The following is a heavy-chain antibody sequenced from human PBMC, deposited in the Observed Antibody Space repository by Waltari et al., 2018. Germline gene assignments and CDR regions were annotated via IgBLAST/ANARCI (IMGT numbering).Heavy chain of an antibody. V-gene: IGHV4-34*01. Sequence: QVQLQQWGAGLLKPSETLSLTCAVYGGSFSGYYWSWIRQPPGKGLEWIGEINHSGSTNYNPSLKSRVTISVDTSKNQFSLKLSAVTAADTAVYYCARMYVWGSYRLDYWGQGTLVTVSS. J-gene: IGHJ4*02. D-gene: IGHD3-16*02. CDR3: ARMYVWGSYRLDY. CDR1: GGSFSGYY. CDR2: INHSGST.